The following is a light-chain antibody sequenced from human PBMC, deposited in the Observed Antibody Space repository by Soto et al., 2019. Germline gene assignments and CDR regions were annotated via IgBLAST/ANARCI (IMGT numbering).Light chain of an antibody. CDR1: QSISIW. V-gene: IGKV1-5*03. Sequence: IQMTQSPSTLSASVGDRVTITCRASQSISIWLAWYQQKPGKAPKILIYKASSLESGVPSRFSGSGSGTEFTLTISSLQPDDFATYYCHQYSTYTPRTFGQGSKVDIK. CDR2: KAS. J-gene: IGKJ1*01. CDR3: HQYSTYTPRT.